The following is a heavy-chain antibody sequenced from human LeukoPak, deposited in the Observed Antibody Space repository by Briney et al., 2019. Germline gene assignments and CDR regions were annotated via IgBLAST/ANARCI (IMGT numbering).Heavy chain of an antibody. CDR1: GFTFSSYG. D-gene: IGHD3-3*01. J-gene: IGHJ4*02. CDR2: IRYDGSNK. V-gene: IGHV3-30*02. Sequence: GGPLRLPCAASGFTFSSYGMHCVRQAPGKGLEWVAFIRYDGSNKYYADSVKGRFTISRDNSKNTLYLQMNSLRAEDTAVYYCAKEPYDFWSGFDYWGQGTLVTVSS. CDR3: AKEPYDFWSGFDY.